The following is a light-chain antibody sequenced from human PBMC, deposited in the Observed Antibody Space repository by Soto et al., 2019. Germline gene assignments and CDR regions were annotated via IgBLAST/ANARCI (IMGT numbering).Light chain of an antibody. Sequence: QSALTQPASVSASPGQSITISCTGTSSDVGSYNFVSWYQQYPGKAPKVMIYQVTNRPSRVSNRFSGSKSGNTASLTISGLQADDEADYYCTSYSSSDIFYVFGTGTKLTVL. V-gene: IGLV2-14*01. CDR3: TSYSSSDIFYV. CDR1: SSDVGSYNF. CDR2: QVT. J-gene: IGLJ1*01.